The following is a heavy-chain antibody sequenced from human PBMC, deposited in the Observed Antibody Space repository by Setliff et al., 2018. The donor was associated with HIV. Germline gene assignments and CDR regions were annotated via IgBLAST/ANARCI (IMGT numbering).Heavy chain of an antibody. D-gene: IGHD7-27*01. CDR2: ISSSSSTI. V-gene: IGHV3-48*01. J-gene: IGHJ6*03. Sequence: LRLSCAASGSTLTSYSMTWVRQAPGKGLEWVSFISSSSSTIYYADSVKGRFTISRDNAKNSLDLQMNSLRAEDTAVYYCARGGLGYFYYYYMDVWGKGTTVTVSS. CDR3: ARGGLGYFYYYYMDV. CDR1: GSTLTSYS.